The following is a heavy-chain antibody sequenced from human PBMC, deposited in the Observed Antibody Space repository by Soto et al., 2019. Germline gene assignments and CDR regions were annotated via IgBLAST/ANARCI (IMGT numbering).Heavy chain of an antibody. D-gene: IGHD3-10*01. CDR3: ARRGSGHTFDY. Sequence: QLQLQESGPGLVKPSETLSLTCAVTGASITRGGFHWGWIRQSPGQGLEWIGSLYSGSTYYNPSLKSRVTXSAXXSKNDFSLRLTSVTAADTAVYYCARRGSGHTFDYWGQGTLVTVSS. CDR1: GASITRGGFH. J-gene: IGHJ4*02. CDR2: LYSGST. V-gene: IGHV4-39*02.